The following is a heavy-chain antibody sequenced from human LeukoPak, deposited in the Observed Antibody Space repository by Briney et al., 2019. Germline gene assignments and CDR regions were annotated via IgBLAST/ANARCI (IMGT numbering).Heavy chain of an antibody. CDR1: GVTVDSNS. Sequence: PGGSLRLSCAASGVTVDSNSMSWVRQAPGKGLEWVSVIYSGGSTYHADSVKGRFTISRDNSKNTLYLQMNSLRAEDTAVYYCARGEIVVAPGAFDIWGQGTMVTVSS. CDR2: IYSGGST. J-gene: IGHJ3*02. D-gene: IGHD2-21*01. V-gene: IGHV3-53*01. CDR3: ARGEIVVAPGAFDI.